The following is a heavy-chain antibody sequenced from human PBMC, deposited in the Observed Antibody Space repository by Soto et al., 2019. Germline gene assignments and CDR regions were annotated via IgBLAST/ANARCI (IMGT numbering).Heavy chain of an antibody. CDR1: GGSISSSSYY. Sequence: PSETLSLTCTVSGGSISSSSYYWGWIRQPPGKGLEWIGSIYYSGSTYYNPSLKSRVTISVDTSKNQFSLKLSSVTAAVTAVYYCARHFAWPREFDPGGQGPLVTVSS. CDR2: IYYSGST. D-gene: IGHD2-21*01. CDR3: ARHFAWPREFDP. J-gene: IGHJ5*02. V-gene: IGHV4-39*01.